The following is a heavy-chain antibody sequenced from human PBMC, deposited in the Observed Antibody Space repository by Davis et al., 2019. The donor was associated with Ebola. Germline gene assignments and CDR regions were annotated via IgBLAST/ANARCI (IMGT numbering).Heavy chain of an antibody. CDR3: ARGLSRRYCSSTSCFGRRFDP. Sequence: PSETLSLTCTVSGGSISSYYWSWIRQPPGKGLEWIGEINHSGSTNYNPSLKSRVTISVDTSKNQFSLKLSSVTAADTAVYYCARGLSRRYCSSTSCFGRRFDPWGQGTLVTVSS. J-gene: IGHJ5*02. CDR1: GGSISSYY. V-gene: IGHV4-34*01. D-gene: IGHD2-2*01. CDR2: INHSGST.